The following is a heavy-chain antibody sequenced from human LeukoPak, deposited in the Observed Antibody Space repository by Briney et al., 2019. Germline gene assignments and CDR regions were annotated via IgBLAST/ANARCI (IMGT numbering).Heavy chain of an antibody. V-gene: IGHV4-59*01. D-gene: IGHD1-26*01. J-gene: IGHJ4*02. CDR3: ARKSPTSGSYGWYFDY. CDR1: GGSISNYH. Sequence: SETLSLTCTVSGGSISNYHWSWIRQPPGKGLEWIGYIYHSGATNYNPSLRSRVTISVDTSNNQFSLNLRSVTAADMAIYYCARKSPTSGSYGWYFDYWGQGALVTVSS. CDR2: IYHSGAT.